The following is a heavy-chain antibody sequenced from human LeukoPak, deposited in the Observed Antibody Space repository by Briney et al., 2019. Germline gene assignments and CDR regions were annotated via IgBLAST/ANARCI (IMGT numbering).Heavy chain of an antibody. Sequence: SVKVSCKASGGTFSSYAISWVRQAPGQGLEWMGRIIPIFGTANYAQKFQGRVTITTDESTSTAYMELSSLRSEDTAVYYCARGPMTTVPNYYYYYYMDVWGKGTTVTVSS. D-gene: IGHD4-11*01. V-gene: IGHV1-69*05. J-gene: IGHJ6*03. CDR3: ARGPMTTVPNYYYYYYMDV. CDR2: IIPIFGTA. CDR1: GGTFSSYA.